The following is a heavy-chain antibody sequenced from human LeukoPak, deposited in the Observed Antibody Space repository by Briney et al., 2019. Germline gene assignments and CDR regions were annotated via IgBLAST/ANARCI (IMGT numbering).Heavy chain of an antibody. D-gene: IGHD2-2*01. Sequence: ASVKVSCKASGYTFTSYGISWVRQAPGQGLEWMGWISAYNGNTNYAQKLQGRVTMTTDTSTSTAYMELRSLRSDDTAVYYCAGEGGYCSSTSCYPDYWGQGTLVTVSS. J-gene: IGHJ4*02. CDR2: ISAYNGNT. V-gene: IGHV1-18*01. CDR1: GYTFTSYG. CDR3: AGEGGYCSSTSCYPDY.